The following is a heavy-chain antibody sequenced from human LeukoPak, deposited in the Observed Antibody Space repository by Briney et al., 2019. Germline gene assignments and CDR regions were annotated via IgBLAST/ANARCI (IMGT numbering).Heavy chain of an antibody. V-gene: IGHV3-30-3*01. J-gene: IGHJ4*02. CDR1: GFTFSTYA. Sequence: PGGSLRLSCAASGFTFSTYAVHWVRQAPGKGLEWVALISYNGNNKYYADSVKGRFTISRDNSKNTLYLQMNSLEPEDTAVYYCARDFAGYDFWGQGTLVTVSS. CDR2: ISYNGNNK. D-gene: IGHD5-12*01. CDR3: ARDFAGYDF.